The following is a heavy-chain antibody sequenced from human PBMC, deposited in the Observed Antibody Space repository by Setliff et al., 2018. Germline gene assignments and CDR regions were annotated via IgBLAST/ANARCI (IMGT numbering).Heavy chain of an antibody. J-gene: IGHJ6*02. V-gene: IGHV3-11*04. Sequence: PGGSLSLSCAASGFSFSDPYMSWVRQAPGKGLEWVSKISGSGITIYYADSVRGRFTISRDNAKNSLFLQMNSLRVEDTAVYYCARDGVSYGMDVWGQGTMVTVSS. CDR3: ARDGVSYGMDV. CDR1: GFSFSDPY. CDR2: ISGSGITI.